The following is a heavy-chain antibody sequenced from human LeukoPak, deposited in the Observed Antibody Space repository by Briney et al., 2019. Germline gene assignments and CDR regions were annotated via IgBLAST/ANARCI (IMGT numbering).Heavy chain of an antibody. Sequence: GGSLTLSCAASRFTFSSYAMTWVRQAPGKGLEWVSTITATGGATYYADSVKGRFTSSRDNSKNSLYLQMNSLRAEDTAVYYCAKEGIVIVPGVTFYYYYMDVWGKGTTVTVSS. CDR1: RFTFSSYA. CDR2: ITATGGAT. CDR3: AKEGIVIVPGVTFYYYYMDV. D-gene: IGHD2/OR15-2a*01. J-gene: IGHJ6*03. V-gene: IGHV3-23*01.